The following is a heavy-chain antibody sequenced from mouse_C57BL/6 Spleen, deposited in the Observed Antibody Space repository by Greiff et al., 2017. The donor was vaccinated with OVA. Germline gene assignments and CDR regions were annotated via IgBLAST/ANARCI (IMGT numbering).Heavy chain of an antibody. V-gene: IGHV1-72*01. J-gene: IGHJ1*03. CDR1: GYTFTSYW. CDR2: IDPNSGGT. CDR3: ARYDGSSYWYFDV. Sequence: VQLQQPGAELVKPGASVKLSCKASGYTFTSYWMHWVKQRPGRGLEWIGRIDPNSGGTKYNEKFKSKATLTVDKPSSTAYMQLSSLTSEDAAVEDCARYDGSSYWYFDVWGTGTTVTVSS. D-gene: IGHD1-1*01.